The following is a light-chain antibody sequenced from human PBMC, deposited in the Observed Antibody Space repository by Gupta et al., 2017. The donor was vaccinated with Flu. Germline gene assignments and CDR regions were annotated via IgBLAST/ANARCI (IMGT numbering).Light chain of an antibody. J-gene: IGLJ3*02. V-gene: IGLV1-40*01. Sequence: QSVLTQPPSVSGAPGQRVTVSCTGSNSNIGSGSDVHWYQHLPGTAPKLLIYGNTNRPSGVPDRFSGSKSGTSASLAITGLQAEDEAEYYCQSYDRSLSAWVFGGGTKLTVL. CDR1: NSNIGSGSD. CDR3: QSYDRSLSAWV. CDR2: GNT.